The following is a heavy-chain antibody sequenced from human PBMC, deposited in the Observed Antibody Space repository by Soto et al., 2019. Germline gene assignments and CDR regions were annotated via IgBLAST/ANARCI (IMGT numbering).Heavy chain of an antibody. J-gene: IGHJ6*02. V-gene: IGHV4-30-4*01. Sequence: SETLCLTCTVSCDSINSLDYYWSCIRQPPGKGLEWIGYIYYSGSTYYNPSLKSRVNISVDTSKNLFSLKLSSVTAADTAVYYCARGDYYYYGMDVWGHGTTVTVSS. CDR2: IYYSGST. CDR3: ARGDYYYYGMDV. CDR1: CDSINSLDYY.